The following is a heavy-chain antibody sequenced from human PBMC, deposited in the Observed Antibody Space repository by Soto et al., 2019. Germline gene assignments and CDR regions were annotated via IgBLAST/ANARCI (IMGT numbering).Heavy chain of an antibody. CDR1: GGSISSYH. D-gene: IGHD6-13*01. Sequence: QVQLQESGPGLVKPSETLSLTCSVSGGSISSYHWSWIRQPPGKGLEWIDYIYYSGSTNYNPSLKSRVTMSVDTSKNQFCLKLSSVTAADTAVYYCARKGYSSSWYFDLWGRGTLVTVSS. J-gene: IGHJ2*01. V-gene: IGHV4-59*01. CDR3: ARKGYSSSWYFDL. CDR2: IYYSGST.